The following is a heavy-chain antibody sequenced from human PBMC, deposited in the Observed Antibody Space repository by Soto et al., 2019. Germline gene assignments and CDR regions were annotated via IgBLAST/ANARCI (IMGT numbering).Heavy chain of an antibody. CDR2: ISAYNGNT. J-gene: IGHJ2*01. CDR1: GYTFTNYG. CDR3: ARCYCSVGSCYSCWHFDL. D-gene: IGHD2-15*01. V-gene: IGHV1-18*01. Sequence: QVQLVQSGSEVKKPGASVKVSCKASGYTFTNYGMSWVRQAPGQGLEWMGWISAYNGNTNHAQNFQGRVTMTTDTSTNTAYRELRSLRSDDTAVYYCARCYCSVGSCYSCWHFDLWGRGALVTVSS.